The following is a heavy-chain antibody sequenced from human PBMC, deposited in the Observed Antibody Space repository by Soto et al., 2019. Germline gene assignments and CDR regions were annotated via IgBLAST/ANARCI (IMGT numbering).Heavy chain of an antibody. D-gene: IGHD3-22*01. V-gene: IGHV3-66*01. J-gene: IGHJ5*02. CDR3: AGGSCGYPRPAFAP. CDR1: EFTVSSNY. Sequence: GGSLRLSCAASEFTVSSNYMSWVRQAPGKGPEWVSVIYSGGGTSYADSVKGRFTISRDNSKNTLYLQLNSLRAEDTAVYYCAGGSCGYPRPAFAPWGQGSLDTVSS. CDR2: IYSGGGT.